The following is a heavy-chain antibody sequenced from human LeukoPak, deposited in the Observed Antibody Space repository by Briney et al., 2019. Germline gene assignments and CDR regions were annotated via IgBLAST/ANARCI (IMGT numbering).Heavy chain of an antibody. V-gene: IGHV4-59*11. D-gene: IGHD1-26*01. CDR3: ARENRVSYREFDY. J-gene: IGHJ4*02. CDR1: GGSISSHY. CDR2: IYYSGST. Sequence: SETLSLTCTASGGSISSHYWSWIRQPPGKGLEWIGYIYYSGSTNYNPSLKSRVSMSVYTYKNQLSLRLSSVAAADTSVFSCARENRVSYREFDYWGQGTLVTVSS.